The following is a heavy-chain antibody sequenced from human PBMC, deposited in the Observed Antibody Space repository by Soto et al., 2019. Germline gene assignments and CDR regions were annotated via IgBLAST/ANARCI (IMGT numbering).Heavy chain of an antibody. CDR2: IYYSGST. D-gene: IGHD2-15*01. CDR1: GGSISSGDYY. V-gene: IGHV4-30-4*01. J-gene: IGHJ6*02. CDR3: ARRTELGYCSGGSCPSHYYYGMDV. Sequence: SETLSLTCTVSGGSISSGDYYWSWIRQPPGKGLEWIGYIYYSGSTYYNPSLKSRVTISVDTSKNQFSLKLSSVTAADTAVYYCARRTELGYCSGGSCPSHYYYGMDVWGQGTTVTVSS.